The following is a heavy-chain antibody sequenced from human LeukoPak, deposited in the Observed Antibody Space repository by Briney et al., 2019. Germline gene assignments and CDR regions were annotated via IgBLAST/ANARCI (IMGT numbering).Heavy chain of an antibody. D-gene: IGHD3-9*01. J-gene: IGHJ4*02. CDR2: ISSGDRT. CDR3: AKDATASPYFHWFDN. Sequence: GGSLRLSRAASLFTLSSYAMNWVRQAPGKGLEWGAGISSGDRTFHAESVKGRFTISRDKSKDTLYLQMNSLRAEDTAVYYCAKDATASPYFHWFDNWGQGTQVIVSS. V-gene: IGHV3-23*01. CDR1: LFTLSSYA.